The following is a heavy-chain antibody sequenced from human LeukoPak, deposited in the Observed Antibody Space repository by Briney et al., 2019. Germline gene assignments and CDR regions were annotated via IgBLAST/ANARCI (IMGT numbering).Heavy chain of an antibody. J-gene: IGHJ4*02. D-gene: IGHD3-3*01. CDR3: ARREHDFWSGYNAPFDY. CDR1: GGSLSSSSYY. CDR2: PYYSGTP. Sequence: PSETLSLTCTVSGGSLSSSSYYWGWRRQPPGTGLEGIGCPYYSGTPYYNPSLKSRLPISVDTPKHQFSLKPSSVTAAHTAVYYCARREHDFWSGYNAPFDYWGQGTLVTVSS. V-gene: IGHV4-39*01.